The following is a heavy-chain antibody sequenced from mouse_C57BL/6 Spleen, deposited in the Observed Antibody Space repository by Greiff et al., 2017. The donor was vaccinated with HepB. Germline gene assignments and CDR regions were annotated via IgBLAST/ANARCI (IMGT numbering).Heavy chain of an antibody. CDR2: IDPSDSYT. CDR3: AGAYYSNQRAMDY. CDR1: GYTFTSYW. D-gene: IGHD2-5*01. J-gene: IGHJ4*01. Sequence: VQLQQPGAELVMPGASVKLSCKASGYTFTSYWMHWVKQRPGQGLEWIGEIDPSDSYTNYNQKFKGKSTLTVDKSSSTAYMQLSSLTSEDSAVYYCAGAYYSNQRAMDYWGQGTSVTVSS. V-gene: IGHV1-69*01.